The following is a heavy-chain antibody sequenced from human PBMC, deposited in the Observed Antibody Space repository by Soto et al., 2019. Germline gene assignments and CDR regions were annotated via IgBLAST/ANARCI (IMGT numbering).Heavy chain of an antibody. Sequence: PSETLSLTFTVSGSSISISSYYWCWIRQPPGKGLEWIGSIYYSGSTYYNPSLKSRVTISVDTSKNQFSLKLSSVTAADTAVYYCARRYYSTLDYWGQG. CDR3: ARRYYSTLDY. V-gene: IGHV4-39*01. J-gene: IGHJ4*02. D-gene: IGHD4-4*01. CDR2: IYYSGST. CDR1: GSSISISSYY.